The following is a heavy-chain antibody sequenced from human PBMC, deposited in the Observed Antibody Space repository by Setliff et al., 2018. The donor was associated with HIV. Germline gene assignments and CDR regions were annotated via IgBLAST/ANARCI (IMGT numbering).Heavy chain of an antibody. Sequence: PSETLSLTCSVSGGSITNDNNYWGWIRQPPGKGLEWIGTVYYSGTTYYHSSLKSRVTISVDTSKNLFSLKLISVTAADRGVYYCARVPVAGANWFDPWGLGTLVTVSS. J-gene: IGHJ5*02. CDR2: VYYSGTT. CDR1: GGSITNDNNY. CDR3: ARVPVAGANWFDP. V-gene: IGHV4-39*01. D-gene: IGHD2-21*01.